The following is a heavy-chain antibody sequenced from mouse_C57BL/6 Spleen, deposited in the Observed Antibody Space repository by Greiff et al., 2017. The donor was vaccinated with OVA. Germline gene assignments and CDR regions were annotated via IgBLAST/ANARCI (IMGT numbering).Heavy chain of an antibody. V-gene: IGHV1-54*01. D-gene: IGHD3-2*02. CDR1: GYAFTNYL. Sequence: QVHVKQSGAELVRPGTSVKVSCKASGYAFTNYLIEWVKQRPGQGLEWIGVINPGSGGTNYNEKFKGKATLTADKSSSTAYMQLSSLTSEDSAVYFCAREAQAGGYFDVWGTGTTVTVSS. J-gene: IGHJ1*03. CDR2: INPGSGGT. CDR3: AREAQAGGYFDV.